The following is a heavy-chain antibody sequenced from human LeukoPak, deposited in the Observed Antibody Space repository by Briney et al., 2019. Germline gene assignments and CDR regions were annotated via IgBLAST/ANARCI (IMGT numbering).Heavy chain of an antibody. CDR3: TTDGVGVEGATYDN. D-gene: IGHD1-26*01. V-gene: IGHV3-23*01. CDR2: ISESGAIT. J-gene: IGHJ4*02. Sequence: GGSLRLSCAASGFTFSSYAMNWVRQAPGKGLKWVSGISESGAITHYADSVKGRFTISRDNSKTTVFLQMNSLRAEDTAVYYCTTDGVGVEGATYDNWGQGTLVSVSS. CDR1: GFTFSSYA.